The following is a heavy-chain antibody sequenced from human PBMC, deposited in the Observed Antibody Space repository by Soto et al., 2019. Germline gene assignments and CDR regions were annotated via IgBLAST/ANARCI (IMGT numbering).Heavy chain of an antibody. V-gene: IGHV1-3*01. CDR1: GYTFTSYA. Sequence: GASVKVSCKASGYTFTSYAMHWVRQAPGQRLEWMGWINAGNGNTKYSQKFQGRVTITRDTSASTAYMELSSLRSEDTAVYYCARSCSGGSCYSGIDYWGQGTLVTVSS. CDR2: INAGNGNT. CDR3: ARSCSGGSCYSGIDY. D-gene: IGHD2-15*01. J-gene: IGHJ4*02.